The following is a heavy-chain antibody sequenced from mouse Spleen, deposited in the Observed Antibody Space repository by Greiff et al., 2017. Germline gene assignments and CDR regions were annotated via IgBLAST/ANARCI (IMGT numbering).Heavy chain of an antibody. Sequence: VQLQQSGAELVRPGASVKLSCTASGFNIKDDYMHWVKQRPEQGLEWIGWIDPENGDTEYASKFQGKATITADTSSNTAYLQLSSLTSEDTAVYYCTYYYGSSYRDYWGQGTTLTVSS. CDR2: IDPENGDT. J-gene: IGHJ2*01. CDR1: GFNIKDDY. D-gene: IGHD1-1*01. CDR3: TYYYGSSYRDY. V-gene: IGHV14-4*01.